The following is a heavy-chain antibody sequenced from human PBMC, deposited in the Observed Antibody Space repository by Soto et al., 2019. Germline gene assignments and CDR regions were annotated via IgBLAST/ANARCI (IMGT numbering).Heavy chain of an antibody. V-gene: IGHV4-4*07. CDR3: AREGVGNWNFRSYWYFDL. CDR2: IYTSGST. D-gene: IGHD1-7*01. Sequence: QVQLQESGPGLVKPSETLSLTCTVSGGSISSYYWSWIRQPAGKGLEWIGRIYTSGSTNYNPSLKSRVTMSVDTSKNQFSLKLCSVTAADTAVYYCAREGVGNWNFRSYWYFDLWGRGTLVTVFS. J-gene: IGHJ2*01. CDR1: GGSISSYY.